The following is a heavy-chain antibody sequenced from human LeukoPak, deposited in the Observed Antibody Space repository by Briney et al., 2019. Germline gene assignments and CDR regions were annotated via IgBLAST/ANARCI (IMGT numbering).Heavy chain of an antibody. J-gene: IGHJ3*02. Sequence: SETLSLTCTVSGYSISSGYYWGWIRQPPGKGLEWIGSIYHSGSTYYNPSLKSRVTISVDTSKDQFSLKLSSVTTADTAVYYCARDGGRDAFDIWGQGTMVAVSS. CDR1: GYSISSGYY. D-gene: IGHD2-15*01. CDR3: ARDGGRDAFDI. CDR2: IYHSGST. V-gene: IGHV4-38-2*02.